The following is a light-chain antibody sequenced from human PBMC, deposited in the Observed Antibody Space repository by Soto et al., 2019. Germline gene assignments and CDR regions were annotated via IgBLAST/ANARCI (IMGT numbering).Light chain of an antibody. CDR1: SGHSNYV. J-gene: IGLJ3*02. V-gene: IGLV4-69*01. CDR3: QTWDTGIQV. CDR2: VNSDGSH. Sequence: QLVLTQSPSASDSLGASVKLTCTLSSGHSNYVIAWHQQQPEKGPRYLMKVNSDGSHNKGDGIPDRFSGSGSGAERHLTISSLQSEDEADYYCQTWDTGIQVFGGGTKLTVL.